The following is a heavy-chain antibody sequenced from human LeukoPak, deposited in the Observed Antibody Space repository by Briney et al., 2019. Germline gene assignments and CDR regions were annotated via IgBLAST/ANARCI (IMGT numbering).Heavy chain of an antibody. V-gene: IGHV3-64D*06. J-gene: IGHJ4*02. CDR3: VRGTGY. CDR1: GFTFSTYV. Sequence: GGSLRLSCSVSGFTFSTYVMHWVRQAPGKGLEYVSAISSNGHHTYYADSVKGRFTISRDNSKNTLYLQMSSLRADVTAVYYCVRGTGYWGQGTLVTVSS. CDR2: ISSNGHHT.